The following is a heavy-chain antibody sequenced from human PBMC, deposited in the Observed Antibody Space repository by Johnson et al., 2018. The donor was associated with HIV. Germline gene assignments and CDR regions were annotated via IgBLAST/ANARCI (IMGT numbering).Heavy chain of an antibody. CDR3: AKDCALVGATVWPDAFDI. CDR1: GFTFDDYA. J-gene: IGHJ3*02. CDR2: ISWNSGSI. Sequence: VQLVESGGGVVRPGGSLRLSCAASGFTFDDYAMHWVRQAPGKGLEWVSGISWNSGSIGYADSVKGRFTISRDNAKNSLYLQMNSLRAEDTALYYCAKDCALVGATVWPDAFDIWGQGTMVTVSS. V-gene: IGHV3-9*01. D-gene: IGHD1-26*01.